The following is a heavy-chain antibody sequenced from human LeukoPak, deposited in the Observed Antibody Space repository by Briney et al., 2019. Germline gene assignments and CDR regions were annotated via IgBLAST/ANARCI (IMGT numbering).Heavy chain of an antibody. CDR1: GFTFSNYG. V-gene: IGHV3-30*02. CDR3: ARTFVVVVAATDAFDI. D-gene: IGHD2-15*01. Sequence: PGGSLRLSCAASGFTFSNYGMHWVRQAPGKGLEWVAFIRYDGSNEYYADSVKGRFTISRDNSKNTLSLQMNSLRAEDTAVYYCARTFVVVVAATDAFDIWGQGTMVTVSS. CDR2: IRYDGSNE. J-gene: IGHJ3*02.